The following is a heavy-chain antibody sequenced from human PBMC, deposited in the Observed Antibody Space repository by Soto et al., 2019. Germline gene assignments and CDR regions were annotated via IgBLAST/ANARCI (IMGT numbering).Heavy chain of an antibody. Sequence: VSLKGYCKAAGYAFSGYGVGWVRKAPGKGLEWMGWISAYNGNTNYAQKLQGRVTMTTDTSTSTAYMELRSLRSDDTAVYYCARDLDGSRRLDYCGQGTLVTVSS. CDR2: ISAYNGNT. CDR1: GYAFSGYG. CDR3: ARDLDGSRRLDY. D-gene: IGHD6-13*01. V-gene: IGHV1-18*04. J-gene: IGHJ4*02.